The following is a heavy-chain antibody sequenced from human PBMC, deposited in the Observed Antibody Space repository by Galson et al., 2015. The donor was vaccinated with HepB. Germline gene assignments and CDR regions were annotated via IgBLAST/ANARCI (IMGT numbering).Heavy chain of an antibody. CDR1: GFTFKSNS. CDR3: AKSSFYSSGWYGAFDF. J-gene: IGHJ3*01. V-gene: IGHV3-48*01. CDR2: INNNGRST. D-gene: IGHD6-19*01. Sequence: SLRLSCAASGFTFKSNSLNWVRQAPGKGLEWISHINNNGRSTYYAASVKGRFTISRDNAKNSLYLQMNSLRAEDTAVYYCAKSSFYSSGWYGAFDFWGQGTMVTVSS.